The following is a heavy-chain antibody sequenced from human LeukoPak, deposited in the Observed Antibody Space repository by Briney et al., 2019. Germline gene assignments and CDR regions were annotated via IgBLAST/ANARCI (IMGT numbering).Heavy chain of an antibody. CDR2: ISSSSSYI. CDR3: ARARGGDGPPGY. D-gene: IGHD5-24*01. Sequence: GGSLRLSCAASGFTFSSYSMNWVRQAPGKELEWVSSISSSSSYIYYADSVKGRFTISRDNAKNSLYLQMNSLRAEDTAVYYCARARGGDGPPGYWGKGTLVTVSS. J-gene: IGHJ4*02. V-gene: IGHV3-21*01. CDR1: GFTFSSYS.